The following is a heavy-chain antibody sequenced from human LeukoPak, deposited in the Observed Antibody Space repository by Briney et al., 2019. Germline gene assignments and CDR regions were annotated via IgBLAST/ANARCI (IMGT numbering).Heavy chain of an antibody. CDR3: ARRSGRRYEY. Sequence: GASLRLSCAASGFTFRSYEINWVRHAPGRGLEWVSHISGGGESTVYPDAVKGRFTISRDNAKNSLYLQMNSLRVEDTGVYYCARRSGRRYEYWGQGVLVTVSP. D-gene: IGHD5-24*01. V-gene: IGHV3-48*03. CDR2: ISGGGEST. CDR1: GFTFRSYE. J-gene: IGHJ4*02.